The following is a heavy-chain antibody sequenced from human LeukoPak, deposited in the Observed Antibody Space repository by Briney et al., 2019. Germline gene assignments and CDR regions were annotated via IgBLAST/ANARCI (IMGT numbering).Heavy chain of an antibody. Sequence: ASETLSLTCTVSGGSISSYYWSWIRQPPGKGLEWIGYIYYSGSTNYNPSLKSRVTISADTSKNQFSLKLSSVTAADTAVYYCAREGYYYDSSPSWGQGTLVTVS. CDR1: GGSISSYY. D-gene: IGHD3-22*01. CDR3: AREGYYYDSSPS. CDR2: IYYSGST. J-gene: IGHJ4*02. V-gene: IGHV4-59*01.